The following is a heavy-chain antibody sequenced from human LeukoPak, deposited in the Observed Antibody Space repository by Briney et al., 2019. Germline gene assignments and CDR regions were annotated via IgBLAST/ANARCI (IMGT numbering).Heavy chain of an antibody. CDR2: INPNSGGT. V-gene: IGHV1-2*02. CDR1: GYTFTGYY. D-gene: IGHD5-18*01. CDR3: ARDIYSYGYGSFY. J-gene: IGHJ4*02. Sequence: ASVKVSCKASGYTFTGYYMHWVRQAPGQGLEWVGWINPNSGGTNYAQKFQGRVTMTRDTSISTAYMELSRLRSDDTAVYYCARDIYSYGYGSFYWGQGTLVTVSS.